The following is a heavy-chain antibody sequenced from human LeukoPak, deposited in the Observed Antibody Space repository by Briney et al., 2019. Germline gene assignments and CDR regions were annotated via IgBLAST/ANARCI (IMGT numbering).Heavy chain of an antibody. Sequence: GGSLRPSCAASGFTFTTYAMSWVRQAPGKGLEWVSTVAISGVDTYYADSVRGRFTISRDNSRNTVYLQINGLRAEDTAVYYCAKSHSVAQRGYFDYWGQGTLVTVSS. CDR2: VAISGVDT. V-gene: IGHV3-23*01. CDR1: GFTFTTYA. J-gene: IGHJ4*02. CDR3: AKSHSVAQRGYFDY. D-gene: IGHD4-23*01.